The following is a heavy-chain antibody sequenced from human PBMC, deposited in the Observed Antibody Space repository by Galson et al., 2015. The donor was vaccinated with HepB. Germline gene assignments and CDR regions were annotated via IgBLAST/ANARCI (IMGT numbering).Heavy chain of an antibody. Sequence: SLRLSCAASGFTFSSYGMHWVRQAPGKGLEWVAVIWYDGSNKYYADSVKGRFTISRDNSKNTLYLQMNSLRAEDTAVYYCARDYGVGGSYYYGMDVWGQGTTVTVSS. D-gene: IGHD3-16*01. V-gene: IGHV3-33*01. J-gene: IGHJ6*02. CDR2: IWYDGSNK. CDR3: ARDYGVGGSYYYGMDV. CDR1: GFTFSSYG.